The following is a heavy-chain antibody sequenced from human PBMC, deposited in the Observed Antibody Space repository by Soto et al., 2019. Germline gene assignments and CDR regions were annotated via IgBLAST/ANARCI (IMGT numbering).Heavy chain of an antibody. CDR1: GGTFSNYA. CDR3: AKDIGFQQHLFVFDN. J-gene: IGHJ4*02. D-gene: IGHD6-13*01. Sequence: SVKVSCKASGGTFSNYAFSWVRQAPGQGLEWMGGILPIFTTATYAPKFQDRVTITADESTSTVYMDLSSLRSEDTALYYCAKDIGFQQHLFVFDNWGQGTLVTVS. CDR2: ILPIFTTA. V-gene: IGHV1-69*13.